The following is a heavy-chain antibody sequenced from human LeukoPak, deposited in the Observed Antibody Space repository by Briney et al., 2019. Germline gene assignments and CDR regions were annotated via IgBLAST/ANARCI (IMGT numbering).Heavy chain of an antibody. Sequence: PGGSLRLSCAASGFTFSSYAMHWVRRAPGKELEWVAVISYDGSNKYYADSVKGRFTISRDNSKNTLYLQMNSLRAEDTAVYYCARIPPCSGGSCYDYWGQGTLVTVSS. CDR1: GFTFSSYA. CDR3: ARIPPCSGGSCYDY. CDR2: ISYDGSNK. V-gene: IGHV3-30*01. D-gene: IGHD2-15*01. J-gene: IGHJ4*02.